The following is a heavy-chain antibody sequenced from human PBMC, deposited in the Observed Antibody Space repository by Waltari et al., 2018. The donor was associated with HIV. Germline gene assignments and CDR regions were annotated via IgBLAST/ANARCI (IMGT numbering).Heavy chain of an antibody. D-gene: IGHD3-3*01. J-gene: IGHJ5*02. V-gene: IGHV3-11*01. CDR2: ISSSGSTI. Sequence: RLSCAASGFTFSDYYMNWIRQAPGKGLEWVSYISSSGSTIYYADSVKGRFTISRDNAKNSLYLQMNSLRAEDTAVYYCARVGARITIFGVYWFDPWGQGTLVTVSS. CDR3: ARVGARITIFGVYWFDP. CDR1: GFTFSDYY.